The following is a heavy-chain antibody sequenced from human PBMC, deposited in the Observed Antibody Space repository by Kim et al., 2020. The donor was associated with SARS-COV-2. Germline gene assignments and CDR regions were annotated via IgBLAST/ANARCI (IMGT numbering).Heavy chain of an antibody. Sequence: SQTLSLTCAISGDSVSGNSAAWNWIMQSPSRGLEWLGRTYYRSKWSNDYAVSVKSRISINPDTSKNQFSLQLNSVTPEDTAVYYCARGSGYDYWFDPWGQGTLVTVSS. D-gene: IGHD5-12*01. V-gene: IGHV6-1*01. CDR3: ARGSGYDYWFDP. J-gene: IGHJ5*02. CDR1: GDSVSGNSAA. CDR2: TYYRSKWSN.